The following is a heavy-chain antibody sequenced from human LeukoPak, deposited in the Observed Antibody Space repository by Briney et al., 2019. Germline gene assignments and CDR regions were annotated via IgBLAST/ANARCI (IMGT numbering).Heavy chain of an antibody. CDR2: IYHSGST. V-gene: IGHV4-30-2*01. J-gene: IGHJ3*02. D-gene: IGHD4-23*01. CDR1: GGSISSGGYS. CDR3: ARARLRWSEGAFDI. Sequence: SETLSLTCAVSGGSISSGGYSWSWIRQPPGKGLEWIGYIYHSGSTYYNPSLRSRVTKSVDRSKNQFSLKLSSVTAADTAVYYCARARLRWSEGAFDIWGQGTMVTVSS.